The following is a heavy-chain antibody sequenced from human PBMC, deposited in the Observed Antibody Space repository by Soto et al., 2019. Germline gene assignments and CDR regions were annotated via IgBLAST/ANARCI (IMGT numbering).Heavy chain of an antibody. D-gene: IGHD4-17*01. CDR3: AKDRVYGDFQA. CDR2: ISYDGSNK. CDR1: GFTFSSYG. Sequence: QVQLVESGGGVVQPGRSLRLSCTASGFTFSSYGMHWVRQAPGKGLAWVAVISYDGSNKYYADSVKGRFTISRDNSKNTLYLQMNSLRAEDTAVYYCAKDRVYGDFQAWGQGTLVTVSS. J-gene: IGHJ5*02. V-gene: IGHV3-30*18.